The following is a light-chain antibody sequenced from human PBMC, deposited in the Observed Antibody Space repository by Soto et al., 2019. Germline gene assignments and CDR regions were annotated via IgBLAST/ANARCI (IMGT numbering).Light chain of an antibody. CDR2: AAS. V-gene: IGKV1-39*01. Sequence: DIQMTQSPSSLSASVGDRVTITCRASQSISSYLHWYQQKPGKAPKLLIYAASSLQSGVPSRFSGSGSGTDFTLTISSLQTEDFATYYWQRSFSTPLTFGGGTKVEIK. J-gene: IGKJ4*01. CDR1: QSISSY. CDR3: QRSFSTPLT.